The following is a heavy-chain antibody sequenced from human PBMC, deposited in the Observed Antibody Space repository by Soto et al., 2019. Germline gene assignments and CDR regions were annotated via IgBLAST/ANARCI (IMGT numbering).Heavy chain of an antibody. CDR2: IKSKTDGGTT. CDR1: GFTFSNAW. D-gene: IGHD4-17*01. J-gene: IGHJ6*03. CDR3: TTSHPRDSGDYYYYYYMDV. V-gene: IGHV3-15*01. Sequence: GGSLRLSCAASGFTFSNAWMSWVRQAPGKGLEWVGRIKSKTDGGTTEYAAPMKGRFTISRDDSKNTLYLQMNSLKTEDTAVYYYTTSHPRDSGDYYYYYYMDVWGKGTTVTVSS.